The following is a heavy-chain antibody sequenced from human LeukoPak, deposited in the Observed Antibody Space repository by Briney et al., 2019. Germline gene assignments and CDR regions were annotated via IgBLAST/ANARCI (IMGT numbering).Heavy chain of an antibody. CDR3: AKRGVGIRVILVGLHKEAYYFDS. J-gene: IGHJ4*02. D-gene: IGHD3-22*01. Sequence: QPGPSLSLSCALSGITLSIYATSYVRLAPGRGLEWVAGISGSGGGTNYTHSVKGWPTISRNTPKNTLYLQMNILRADDTAVYFCAKRGVGIRVILVGLHKEAYYFDSWGQGALVTVSS. CDR1: GITLSIYA. CDR2: ISGSGGGT. V-gene: IGHV3-23*01.